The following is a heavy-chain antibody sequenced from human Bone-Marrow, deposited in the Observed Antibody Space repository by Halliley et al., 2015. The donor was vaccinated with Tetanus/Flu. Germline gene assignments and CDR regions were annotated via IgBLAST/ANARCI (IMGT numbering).Heavy chain of an antibody. CDR3: AKHVMYRGGRLDYFDS. D-gene: IGHD3-10*01. Sequence: MQLVQSGAEVKKPGESLKISCKGSGYSFSTYWIAWVRQMPGKGLEWMGIIDPGDSDARYSPSFEGQVTISVDKSISTAYLQWSGLKAWDTAIYYCAKHVMYRGGRLDYFDSWGQGTLVIASS. CDR2: IDPGDSDA. J-gene: IGHJ4*03. V-gene: IGHV5-51*01. CDR1: GYSFSTYW.